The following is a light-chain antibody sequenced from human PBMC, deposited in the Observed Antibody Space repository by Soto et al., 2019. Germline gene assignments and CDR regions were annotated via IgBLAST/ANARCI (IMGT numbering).Light chain of an antibody. CDR1: QSVTSNY. Sequence: IVLTQSPGILSLSPGERATLSCRASQSVTSNYLVWYQQKPGQAPRLLIYGASSRATGIPDRFSGSGSGTDFTLTISRLETEDFAVYYGQQYGSSSKWTFGQGTKVDI. CDR3: QQYGSSSKWT. J-gene: IGKJ1*01. V-gene: IGKV3-20*01. CDR2: GAS.